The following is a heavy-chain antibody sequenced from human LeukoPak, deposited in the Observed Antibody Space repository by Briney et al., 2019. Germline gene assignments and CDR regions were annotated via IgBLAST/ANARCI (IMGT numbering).Heavy chain of an antibody. CDR3: ARVGSGRRWFDP. J-gene: IGHJ5*02. Sequence: ASVKVSCKASGGTFSSYAISWVRQAPGQGLEWMGGIIPIFGTANYAQKFQGRVTITADKSTSTAYMELSSLRSEDTAVYYCARVGSGRRWFDPWGQGTLVTVSS. D-gene: IGHD3-10*01. CDR1: GGTFSSYA. V-gene: IGHV1-69*06. CDR2: IIPIFGTA.